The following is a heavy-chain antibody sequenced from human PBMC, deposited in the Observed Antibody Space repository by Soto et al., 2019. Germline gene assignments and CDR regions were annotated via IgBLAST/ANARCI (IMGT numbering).Heavy chain of an antibody. CDR1: GFTFSVYY. CDR3: TRVRLGDRRSSDY. Sequence: EVQLVESGGGLVQPEGSLRLSCAASGFTFSVYYMDWVRQAPGKGLEWVGRIKNKANSYTTEYAAPAKGRFIISRDDSKRSVFLQISSLKNDDTAVYDGTRVRLGDRRSSDYWGQGILVTVSS. J-gene: IGHJ4*02. V-gene: IGHV3-72*01. CDR2: IKNKANSYTT.